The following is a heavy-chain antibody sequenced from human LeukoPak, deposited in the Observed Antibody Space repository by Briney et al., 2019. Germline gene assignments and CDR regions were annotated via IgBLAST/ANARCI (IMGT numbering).Heavy chain of an antibody. J-gene: IGHJ4*02. CDR2: ISAYNGNT. Sequence: ASVKVPCKASGYTFTSYGISWVRQAPGQGLEWMGWISAYNGNTNYAQKLQGRVTMTTDTSTSTAYMELRSLRSDDTAVYYCARDNKLVVVVAASDYWGQGTLVTVSS. D-gene: IGHD2-15*01. V-gene: IGHV1-18*01. CDR3: ARDNKLVVVVAASDY. CDR1: GYTFTSYG.